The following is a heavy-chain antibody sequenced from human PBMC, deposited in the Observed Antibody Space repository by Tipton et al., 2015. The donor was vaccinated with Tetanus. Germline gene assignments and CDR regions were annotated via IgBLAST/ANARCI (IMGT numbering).Heavy chain of an antibody. CDR2: INPNSGGT. D-gene: IGHD3-3*01. J-gene: IGHJ4*02. CDR1: GYTFTSYG. Sequence: QSGAEVKKPGASVKVSCKASGYTFTSYGISWVRQAPGQGLEWMGWINPNSGGTNYAQKFQGRVTMTRDTSISTAYMELSRLRSDDTAVYYCARVNDFWSGYRTFDYWGQGTLVTVSS. CDR3: ARVNDFWSGYRTFDY. V-gene: IGHV1-2*02.